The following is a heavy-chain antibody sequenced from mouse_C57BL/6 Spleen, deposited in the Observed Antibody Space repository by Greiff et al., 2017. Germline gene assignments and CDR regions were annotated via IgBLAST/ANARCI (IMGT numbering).Heavy chain of an antibody. CDR3: ARRYDGYYVWFAY. CDR2: IYPGDGDT. V-gene: IGHV1-80*01. J-gene: IGHJ3*01. Sequence: QVQLQQSGAELVKPGASVKISCKASGYAFSSYWMNWVKQRPGKGLEWIGQIYPGDGDTNYNGKFKGKATLTADKSSSTAYMQLSSLTSEDSAVYYCARRYDGYYVWFAYWGQGTLVTVSA. CDR1: GYAFSSYW. D-gene: IGHD2-3*01.